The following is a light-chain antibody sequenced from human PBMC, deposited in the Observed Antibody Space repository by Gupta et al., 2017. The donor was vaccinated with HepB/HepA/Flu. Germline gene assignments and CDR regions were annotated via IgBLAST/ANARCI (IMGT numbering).Light chain of an antibody. CDR1: NIGRKN. V-gene: IGLV3-21*03. CDR3: QVWDSSSDHPGV. Sequence: SYVLTPSPSVSVAPGKTASITCGGDNIGRKNLHWYQQKPGQAPVLVVYDDSDRPSGIPERFSGSNSGNTATLTISRVEAGDEADYYCQVWDSSSDHPGVFGGGTKLTVL. CDR2: DDS. J-gene: IGLJ3*02.